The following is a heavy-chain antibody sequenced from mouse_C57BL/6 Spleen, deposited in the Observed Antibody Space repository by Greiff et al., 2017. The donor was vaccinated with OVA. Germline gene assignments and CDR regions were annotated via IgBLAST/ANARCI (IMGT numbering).Heavy chain of an antibody. CDR1: GFTFSDYG. CDR2: ISSGSSTI. Sequence: EVKLQESGGGLVKPGGSLKLSCAASGFTFSDYGMHWVRQAPEKGLEWVAYISSGSSTIYYADTVKGRFTISRDNAKNTLFLQITSLRSEVTAIYYCARGEGAMDYWGQGTSVTVSS. CDR3: ARGEGAMDY. V-gene: IGHV5-17*01. J-gene: IGHJ4*01.